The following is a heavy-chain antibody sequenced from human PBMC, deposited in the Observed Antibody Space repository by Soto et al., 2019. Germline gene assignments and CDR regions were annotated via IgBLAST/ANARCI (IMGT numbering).Heavy chain of an antibody. CDR3: AKRRGAGGHFDY. CDR2: VSSGGST. J-gene: IGHJ4*02. D-gene: IGHD2-15*01. V-gene: IGHV3-23*01. Sequence: EVQLLESGGGLVQPEGSLRLSCAASGFTFTNYAMGWVRQAPGKGLEWVSVVSSGGSTYYADSVTGRFTVSRDNSKNKLSLQMNSLRAEDTAVYYCAKRRGAGGHFDYWGQGALVTVSS. CDR1: GFTFTNYA.